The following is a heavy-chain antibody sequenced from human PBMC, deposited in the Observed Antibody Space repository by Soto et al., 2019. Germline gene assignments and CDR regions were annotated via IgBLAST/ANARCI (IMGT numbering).Heavy chain of an antibody. Sequence: PAGSLRLSCAASGFTFSSYWMHWVRQVPGKGLVWVARINGGGSSATYADSVKGRFTISRDNAKSTVYLQLSSLRVEDTAVYYCARGFATGYSGSHYWGQGTLVT. CDR2: INGGGSSA. CDR3: ARGFATGYSGSHY. J-gene: IGHJ4*02. V-gene: IGHV3-74*03. CDR1: GFTFSSYW. D-gene: IGHD5-12*01.